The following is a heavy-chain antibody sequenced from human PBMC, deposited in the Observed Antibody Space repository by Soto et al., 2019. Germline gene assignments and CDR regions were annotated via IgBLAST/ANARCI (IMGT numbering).Heavy chain of an antibody. CDR1: GFTFSSYG. CDR3: ARDIGNYGMDV. Sequence: GGSLRFSCAASGFTFSSYGMHWVRQAPGKGLEWVAVIWYDGSNKYYADSVKGRFTISRDNSKNTLYLQMNSLRAEDTAVYYCARDIGNYGMDVWGQGTTVTVSS. D-gene: IGHD3-16*02. CDR2: IWYDGSNK. V-gene: IGHV3-33*01. J-gene: IGHJ6*02.